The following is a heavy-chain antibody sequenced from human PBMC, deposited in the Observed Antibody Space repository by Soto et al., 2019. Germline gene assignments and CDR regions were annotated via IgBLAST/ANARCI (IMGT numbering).Heavy chain of an antibody. Sequence: QVQLVESGGGVVQPGRSLRLSCAASGFTFRNHGMHWVRQAPGKGLEWVGLIWYDGTSKYYADSVKGRFTISRDNSKNTLYLEMNSLRVEDTAIYYCARDQGVVIIKDHWGQGTLVTVSS. CDR3: ARDQGVVIIKDH. V-gene: IGHV3-33*08. D-gene: IGHD2-8*01. CDR2: IWYDGTSK. CDR1: GFTFRNHG. J-gene: IGHJ4*02.